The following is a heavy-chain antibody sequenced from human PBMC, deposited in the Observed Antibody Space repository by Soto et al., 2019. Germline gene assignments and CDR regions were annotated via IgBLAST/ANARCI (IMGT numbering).Heavy chain of an antibody. D-gene: IGHD2-8*01. CDR3: ARYCTNGVCRGCYSGMDV. CDR2: LIPIFDTA. V-gene: IGHV1-69*01. Sequence: QVQRVQSGAEVKKPGSSVKFSCKASGGTFSSYAISWVRQAPGQGLEWMVGLIPIFDTANYARKFQGRVTITADEPTSTAYMELSSLRSEDTAVYYWARYCTNGVCRGCYSGMDVWGQGTTVTVSS. CDR1: GGTFSSYA. J-gene: IGHJ6*02.